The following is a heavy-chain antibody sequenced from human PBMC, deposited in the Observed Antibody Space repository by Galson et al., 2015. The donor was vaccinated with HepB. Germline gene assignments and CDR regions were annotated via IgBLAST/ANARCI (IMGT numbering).Heavy chain of an antibody. Sequence: SLRLSCAASGFTFSSYAMHWVRQAPGKGLEYVSAISSNGGSTYYADSVKGRFTISRDNSKNTLYLQMSSLRAEDTAVYYCVKDRPYSGYDADVDYWGQGTLVTVSS. D-gene: IGHD5-12*01. J-gene: IGHJ4*02. CDR2: ISSNGGST. CDR3: VKDRPYSGYDADVDY. V-gene: IGHV3-64D*06. CDR1: GFTFSSYA.